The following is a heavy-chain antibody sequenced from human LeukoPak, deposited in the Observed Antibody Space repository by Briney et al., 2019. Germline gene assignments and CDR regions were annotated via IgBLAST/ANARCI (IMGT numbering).Heavy chain of an antibody. V-gene: IGHV3-30-3*01. D-gene: IGHD3-3*01. CDR2: ISYDGSNK. Sequence: GGSLRLSCAASGFTFSSYAVHWVRQAPGKGLEWVAVISYDGSNKYYADSVKGRFTISRDNSKNTLYLQMNSLRAEDTAVYYCARERSDYYYGMDVWGQGTTVTVSS. CDR1: GFTFSSYA. CDR3: ARERSDYYYGMDV. J-gene: IGHJ6*02.